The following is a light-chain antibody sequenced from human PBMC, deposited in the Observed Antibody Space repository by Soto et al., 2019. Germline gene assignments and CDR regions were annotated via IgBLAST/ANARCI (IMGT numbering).Light chain of an antibody. CDR3: CSYAGSIIV. J-gene: IGLJ2*01. CDR2: EVN. Sequence: QSVLTQPPSVSGSPGQSVTISCTGTSSDIGAYHYVSWYQQYPGKAPKLMIYEVNKRPSGVPDCFSGSKSGNTASLTVSVLQDEDEADYYCCSYAGSIIVFGGGTKVTVL. CDR1: SSDIGAYHY. V-gene: IGLV2-8*01.